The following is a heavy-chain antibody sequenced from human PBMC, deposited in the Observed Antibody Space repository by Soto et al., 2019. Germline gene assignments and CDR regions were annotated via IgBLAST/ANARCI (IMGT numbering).Heavy chain of an antibody. CDR2: IFPDDSET. J-gene: IGHJ4*02. V-gene: IGHV5-51*01. CDR3: ARRLYDTSGYRYFDF. Sequence: PGESLKISCKASGYSFSSYWIGWVRQIPGKGLEWMGIIFPDDSETRYSPSFQGKVSISVDKSITTAYLQWSSLKASDTAMYYRARRLYDTSGYRYFDFWGQGTLVTVSS. D-gene: IGHD3-22*01. CDR1: GYSFSSYW.